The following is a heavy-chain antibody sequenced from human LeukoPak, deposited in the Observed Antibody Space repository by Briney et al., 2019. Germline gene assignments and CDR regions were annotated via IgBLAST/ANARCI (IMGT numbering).Heavy chain of an antibody. CDR2: IYSGGST. CDR1: GFTVSSNY. D-gene: IGHD3-10*01. V-gene: IGHV3-66*01. Sequence: PGGSLRLSCAASGFTVSSNYMSWVRQAPGKGLEWVSVIYSGGSTYYADSMKGRFTISRDNSKNTLYLQMNSLRAEDTAVYYCAXXXXXXGELLYYYYYGMDVWGQGTTVTVSS. J-gene: IGHJ6*02. CDR3: AXXXXXXGELLYYYYYGMDV.